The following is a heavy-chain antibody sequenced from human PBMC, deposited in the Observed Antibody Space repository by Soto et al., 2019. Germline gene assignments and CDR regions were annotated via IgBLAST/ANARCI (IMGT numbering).Heavy chain of an antibody. V-gene: IGHV3-64D*06. CDR1: VFTFSSYA. D-gene: IGHD6-19*01. CDR3: VKDPGAVTGDEYFQH. CDR2: ISSNGGTT. J-gene: IGHJ1*01. Sequence: PGGSLRLSCSASVFTFSSYAMHWFRQAPGKGLEYASGISSNGGTTYYVDSAKGRFTISRDNSKNTLYLQMSSLRAEDTAVYYCVKDPGAVTGDEYFQHWGLGTLVTVSS.